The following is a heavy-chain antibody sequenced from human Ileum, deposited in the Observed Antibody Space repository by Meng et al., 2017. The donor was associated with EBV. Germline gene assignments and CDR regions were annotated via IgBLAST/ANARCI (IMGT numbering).Heavy chain of an antibody. CDR3: AKGGQWDPLDS. V-gene: IGHV4-59*01. CDR1: GVSISGNY. CDR2: FYEGTT. D-gene: IGHD1-26*01. Sequence: QGQLQGPGPGRVKPSGTLSLTCDVSGVSISGNYWSWIRQSPVKGLEWIGFFYEGTTNYNPSLKSRVTIAAGPANNQISLRLSSVTSADTAVYYCAKGGQWDPLDSWGRGILVTVSS. J-gene: IGHJ4*02.